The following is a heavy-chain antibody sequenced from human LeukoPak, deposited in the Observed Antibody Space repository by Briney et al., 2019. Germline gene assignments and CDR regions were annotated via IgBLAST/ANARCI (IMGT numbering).Heavy chain of an antibody. CDR3: ARGVDSAIDL. J-gene: IGHJ4*02. D-gene: IGHD2-2*01. V-gene: IGHV3-7*01. Sequence: GGSLRLSCAASGFTFSSNWMNWVRQAPGKGLGWVANINGDGRDKYYVGSVRGRFTISRDNADNALYLQMNSLRGDDTALYYCARGVDSAIDLWGQGTLVTVSS. CDR1: GFTFSSNW. CDR2: INGDGRDK.